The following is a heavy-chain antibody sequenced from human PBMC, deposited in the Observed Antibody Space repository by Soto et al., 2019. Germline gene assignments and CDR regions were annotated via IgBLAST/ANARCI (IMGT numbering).Heavy chain of an antibody. J-gene: IGHJ6*02. D-gene: IGHD1-26*01. CDR2: ISYDGSNK. CDR1: GFTFSSYG. Sequence: QVQLVESGGGVVQPGRSLRLSCAASGFTFSSYGMHWVRQAPGKGLEWVAVISYDGSNKYYADSVKGRFTISRDNSKNTLYLQMNSLRAEDTAVYYCVVGEDSGSYRTGYYYYGMDVWGQGTTVTVSS. V-gene: IGHV3-30*03. CDR3: VVGEDSGSYRTGYYYYGMDV.